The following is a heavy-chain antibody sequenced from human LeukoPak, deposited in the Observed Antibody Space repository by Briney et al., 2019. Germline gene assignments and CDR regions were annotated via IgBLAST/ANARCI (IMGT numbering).Heavy chain of an antibody. CDR2: ISSNGGST. CDR3: ARGDTPGWGSYRYTGFFDY. D-gene: IGHD3-16*02. V-gene: IGHV3-64*01. Sequence: GGSLRLSCAAYGFTFSSYAMHWVRQAPGKGLEYVSAISSNGGSTYYANSVKGRFTISRDNSKNTLYLQMGSLRAEDMAVYYCARGDTPGWGSYRYTGFFDYWGQGTLVTVSS. J-gene: IGHJ4*02. CDR1: GFTFSSYA.